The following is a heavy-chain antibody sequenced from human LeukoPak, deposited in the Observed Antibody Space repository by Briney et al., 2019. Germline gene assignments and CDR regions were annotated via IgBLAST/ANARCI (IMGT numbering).Heavy chain of an antibody. CDR1: GFTFSSYA. V-gene: IGHV3-23*01. J-gene: IGHJ4*02. D-gene: IGHD5-18*01. Sequence: GGSLRLSCAASGFTFSSYAMSWVRQAPGKGLEWVSAISGSGGSTYYADSVMGRFTISSDNSKNMLYLQMNSLRAEDTAVYYCAKAGQLWYDYWGQGTLVTVSS. CDR2: ISGSGGST. CDR3: AKAGQLWYDY.